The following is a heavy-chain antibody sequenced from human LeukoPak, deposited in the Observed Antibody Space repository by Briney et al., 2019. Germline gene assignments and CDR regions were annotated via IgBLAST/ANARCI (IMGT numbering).Heavy chain of an antibody. CDR2: ISGSGGST. CDR1: GYTFSSYA. J-gene: IGHJ4*02. CDR3: AKTPDITGTTLKTHFDY. Sequence: GGSLRLSCAASGYTFSSYAMSWVRQAPGKGLEWVSAISGSGGSTYYADSVKGRFTISRDNSKNTLYLQMNSLRAEDTAVYYCAKTPDITGTTLKTHFDYWGQGTLVTVSS. D-gene: IGHD1-20*01. V-gene: IGHV3-23*01.